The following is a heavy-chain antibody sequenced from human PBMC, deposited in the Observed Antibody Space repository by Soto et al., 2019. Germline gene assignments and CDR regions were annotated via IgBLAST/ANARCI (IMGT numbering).Heavy chain of an antibody. CDR3: AKAADPIYYESSGYSGY. J-gene: IGHJ4*02. Sequence: EVKLLESVGGLVQPGGSLRLSCAASGFTFSSYAMSWVRQAPGKGLEWVSAFSGSDGSTYYADSVKGPFTISRDNSKNTLDLQVNSLRAEYTDVYYWAKAADPIYYESSGYSGYWGQGTPVTVSS. CDR1: GFTFSSYA. CDR2: FSGSDGST. D-gene: IGHD3-22*01. V-gene: IGHV3-23*01.